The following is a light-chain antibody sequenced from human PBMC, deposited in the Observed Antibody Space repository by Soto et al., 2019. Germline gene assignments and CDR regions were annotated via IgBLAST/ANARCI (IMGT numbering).Light chain of an antibody. CDR2: DAS. CDR3: QQYHSYSAWT. CDR1: ESISGR. J-gene: IGKJ1*01. V-gene: IGKV1-5*02. Sequence: DIQMTPSPSTLSASVGDRVTIICRASESISGRLAWYQQKPGKAPKLLIYDASTLESGVPSRFSGSGSGTEFTLTFSSLQPDDFATYYCQQYHSYSAWTFGQGTKVDIK.